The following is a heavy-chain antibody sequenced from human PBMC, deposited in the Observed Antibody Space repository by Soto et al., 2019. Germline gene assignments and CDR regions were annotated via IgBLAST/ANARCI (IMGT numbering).Heavy chain of an antibody. Sequence: AFVKVPSQASGFTFTSLGISWGRQAPGQRLEWMGWISAYNGNTNYAQKLQGRVTMTTDTSTSTAYMELRSLRSDDTAVYYCAREGYCSGGSCPSGYYYYGMDVWGQGTTVTVSS. D-gene: IGHD2-15*01. V-gene: IGHV1-18*01. CDR2: ISAYNGNT. J-gene: IGHJ6*02. CDR3: AREGYCSGGSCPSGYYYYGMDV. CDR1: GFTFTSLG.